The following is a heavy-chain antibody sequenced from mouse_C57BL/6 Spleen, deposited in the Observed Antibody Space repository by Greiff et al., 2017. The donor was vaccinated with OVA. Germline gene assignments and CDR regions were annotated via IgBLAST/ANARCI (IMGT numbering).Heavy chain of an antibody. Sequence: EVKLQKSGPGLVKPSQSLSLTCSVTGYSITSGYYWNWIRQFPGNKLEWMGYISYDGSNNYNPSLKNRISITRDTSKNQFFLKLNSVTTEDTATYYCARGYYDYAFAYWGQGTLVTVSA. J-gene: IGHJ3*01. CDR3: ARGYYDYAFAY. D-gene: IGHD2-4*01. V-gene: IGHV3-6*01. CDR2: ISYDGSN. CDR1: GYSITSGYY.